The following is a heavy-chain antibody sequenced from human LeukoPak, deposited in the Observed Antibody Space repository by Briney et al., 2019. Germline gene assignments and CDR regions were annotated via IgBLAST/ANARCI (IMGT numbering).Heavy chain of an antibody. Sequence: PSETLSLTCTVSGGSISSGDYYWSWIRQPPGKGQEWIGYIYYSGSTYYNPSLKSRVTISVDTSKNQFSLKLSSVTAADTAVYYCARAYDFWSGYHDAYFDYWGQGTLVTVSS. CDR3: ARAYDFWSGYHDAYFDY. CDR1: GGSISSGDYY. CDR2: IYYSGST. D-gene: IGHD3-3*01. V-gene: IGHV4-30-4*08. J-gene: IGHJ4*02.